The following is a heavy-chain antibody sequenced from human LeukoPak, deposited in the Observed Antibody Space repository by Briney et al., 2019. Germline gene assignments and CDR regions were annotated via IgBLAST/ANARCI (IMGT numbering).Heavy chain of an antibody. V-gene: IGHV4-59*12. CDR1: GGSISSYY. D-gene: IGHD3-3*01. Sequence: PSETLSLTCTVSGGSISSYYWSWIRQPPGKGLEWIGSIYYSGSTNYNPSLKSRVIISVDTSKNQFSLKLSSVTAADTAVYYCAREGALYDFWSGQYDYWGQGTLVTVSS. J-gene: IGHJ4*02. CDR3: AREGALYDFWSGQYDY. CDR2: IYYSGST.